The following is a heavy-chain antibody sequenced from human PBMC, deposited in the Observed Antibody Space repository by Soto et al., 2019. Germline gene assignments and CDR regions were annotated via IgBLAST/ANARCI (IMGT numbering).Heavy chain of an antibody. CDR2: IYGSGSA. Sequence: PSETLSLTCTVSGGSISSYCWSWIRQPAGKGLELIGRIYGSGSASYNPSLKSRVTMSLDTSKNQFSLKLSSVTAADTALYYCARDYFGSASSDWGQGTTVTVSS. CDR3: ARDYFGSASSD. CDR1: GGSISSYC. J-gene: IGHJ6*02. V-gene: IGHV4-4*07. D-gene: IGHD3-10*01.